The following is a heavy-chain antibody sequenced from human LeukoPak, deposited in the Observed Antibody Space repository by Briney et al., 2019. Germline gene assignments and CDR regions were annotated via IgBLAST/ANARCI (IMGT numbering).Heavy chain of an antibody. D-gene: IGHD3-16*01. CDR3: AREGYAYVSGDC. V-gene: IGHV4-4*02. Sequence: SETLSLTCGVSGGSISSSNWWSWVRQPPGKRLEWIGEISLSGTTNYNPSLKSRVIISLDKSKNQFSLKLSSVTAADTAVYYCAREGYAYVSGDCWGQGALVTVSS. J-gene: IGHJ4*02. CDR2: ISLSGTT. CDR1: GGSISSSNW.